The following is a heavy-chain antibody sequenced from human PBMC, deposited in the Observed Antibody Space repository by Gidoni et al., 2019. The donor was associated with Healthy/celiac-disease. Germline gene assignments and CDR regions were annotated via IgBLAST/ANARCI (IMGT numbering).Heavy chain of an antibody. V-gene: IGHV1-2*02. CDR3: ARVRIGSSGFFDY. J-gene: IGHJ4*02. D-gene: IGHD6-19*01. CDR2: INPNSGGT. CDR1: GYTFTGYY. Sequence: QVQLVQSGAEVKKPGASVKVSCKAAGYTFTGYYMHWVRQAPGQGLEWMGWINPNSGGTNYAQKFQGRDTMTRDTSISTAYMELSRLRSDDTAVYYCARVRIGSSGFFDYWGQGTLVTVSS.